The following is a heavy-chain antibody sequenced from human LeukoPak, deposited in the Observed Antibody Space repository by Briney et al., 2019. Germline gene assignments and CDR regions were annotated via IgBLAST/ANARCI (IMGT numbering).Heavy chain of an antibody. CDR3: VKDHYFGSGSFYSGMDV. CDR1: RFTFSNFA. J-gene: IGHJ6*02. CDR2: ITASSDST. D-gene: IGHD3-10*01. V-gene: IGHV3-23*01. Sequence: GGSLRPSCAASRFTFSNFAMNWVRQAPGKGLEWVSAITASSDSTYYADSVKGRFTISRDNSKNTLFLQMNSLRAEDTAVYYCVKDHYFGSGSFYSGMDVWGQGTTVTVSS.